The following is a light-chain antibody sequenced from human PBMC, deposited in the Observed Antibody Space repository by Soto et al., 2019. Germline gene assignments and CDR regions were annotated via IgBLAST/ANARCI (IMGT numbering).Light chain of an antibody. CDR2: GAS. V-gene: IGKV3-11*01. Sequence: EIVLTQSPATLSLSPGKRATLSCRASQSVSSYLAWYQQKPGQAPRLLIYGASSRATDIPDRFSGSGSGTDFTLTISSLDPEDFAVYYCQQRSNWPLTFGQGTRLRL. CDR3: QQRSNWPLT. J-gene: IGKJ5*01. CDR1: QSVSSY.